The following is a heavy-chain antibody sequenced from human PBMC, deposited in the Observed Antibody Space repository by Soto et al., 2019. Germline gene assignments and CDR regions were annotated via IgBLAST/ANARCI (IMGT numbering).Heavy chain of an antibody. V-gene: IGHV3-23*01. CDR1: GFTFSSYA. D-gene: IGHD3-22*01. CDR2: ISGSGGST. Sequence: EVQLLESGGGLVQPGGSLRLSCAASGFTFSSYAVSWVRQAPGKGLEWVSAISGSGGSTYYADSVKGRFTISRDNSKNTLYLQMNSLRAEDTAVYYCAKGTLHYYDSSGYSFDYWGQGTLVTVSS. CDR3: AKGTLHYYDSSGYSFDY. J-gene: IGHJ4*02.